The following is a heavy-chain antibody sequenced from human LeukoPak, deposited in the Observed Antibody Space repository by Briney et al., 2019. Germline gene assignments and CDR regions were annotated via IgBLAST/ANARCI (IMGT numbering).Heavy chain of an antibody. V-gene: IGHV1-2*02. Sequence: ASVKASCKASGYTFTGYYMHWVRQAPGQGLEWMGWINPNSGGTNYAQKFQGRVTMTRDTSISTAYMELSRLRSDDTAVYYCARDLSVRGVIDYWGQGTLVTVSS. CDR2: INPNSGGT. CDR1: GYTFTGYY. CDR3: ARDLSVRGVIDY. J-gene: IGHJ4*02. D-gene: IGHD3-10*01.